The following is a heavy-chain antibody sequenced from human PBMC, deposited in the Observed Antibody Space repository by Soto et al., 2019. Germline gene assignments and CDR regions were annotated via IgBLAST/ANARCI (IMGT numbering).Heavy chain of an antibody. CDR1: GFTFSSYA. Sequence: EVHLLESGGGLVQPGGSLRLSCTASGFTFSSYAMTWVRQAPGRGLEGVSGITSSGGSTYYADSVKGRFTISRDNSTSTLYLQMNSLRAEDTAVYYCAKDTRYADYVRWFDSWGQGTLVTVSS. D-gene: IGHD4-17*01. CDR3: AKDTRYADYVRWFDS. CDR2: ITSSGGST. V-gene: IGHV3-23*01. J-gene: IGHJ5*01.